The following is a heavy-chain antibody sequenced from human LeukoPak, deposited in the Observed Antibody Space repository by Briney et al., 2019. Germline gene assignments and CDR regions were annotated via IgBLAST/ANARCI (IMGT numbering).Heavy chain of an antibody. D-gene: IGHD3-22*01. V-gene: IGHV3-23*01. CDR2: ITGSGGST. Sequence: GGSLRLSCAASGFTFSTYAINWVRQAPGKGLEWVSAITGSGGSTYIADSVKGRLTISRDNSKNTLYLQMNSLRAEDTAVYYCAKGDSSGYYYRPGYYFDYWGQGTLVTVSS. CDR3: AKGDSSGYYYRPGYYFDY. CDR1: GFTFSTYA. J-gene: IGHJ4*02.